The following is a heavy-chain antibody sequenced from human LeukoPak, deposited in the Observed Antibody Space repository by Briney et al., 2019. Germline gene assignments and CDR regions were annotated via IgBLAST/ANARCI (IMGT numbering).Heavy chain of an antibody. D-gene: IGHD5-18*01. J-gene: IGHJ4*02. CDR2: MNPNSGNT. CDR1: GYTFTSYD. CDR3: ARVRGYSYGYIFDY. V-gene: IGHV1-8*01. Sequence: ASVKVSCKASGYTFTSYDINWVRQATGQGLEWMGWMNPNSGNTGYAQKFQGRVTMTRDTSISTAYMELSSLRSEDTAVYYCARVRGYSYGYIFDYWGQGTLVTVSS.